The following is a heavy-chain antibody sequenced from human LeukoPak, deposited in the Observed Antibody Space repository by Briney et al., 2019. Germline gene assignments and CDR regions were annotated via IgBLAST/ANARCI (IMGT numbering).Heavy chain of an antibody. J-gene: IGHJ4*02. V-gene: IGHV3-33*01. CDR2: IWYDGSNK. CDR1: GFTFSRYG. D-gene: IGHD3-16*02. Sequence: GGSLRLSCAASGFTFSRYGMHWVRQAPGKGLEWVAVIWYDGSNKYYADSVKGRFTISRDNSKNTLYLQMNSLRAEDTAVYYCATNLEYYDYVWGSYRPIDYWGQGTLVTVSS. CDR3: ATNLEYYDYVWGSYRPIDY.